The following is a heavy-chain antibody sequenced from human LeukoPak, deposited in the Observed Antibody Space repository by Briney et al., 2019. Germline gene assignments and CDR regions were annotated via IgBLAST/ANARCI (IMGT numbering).Heavy chain of an antibody. D-gene: IGHD2-2*02. V-gene: IGHV3-20*04. Sequence: PGGSLRLSCAASGFTFDDYGMSWVRQAPGKGLEWVSGINWNGGSAGYADSVKGRFTISRDNAKNSQYLQMNSLRAEDTALYYCARGPYCSSTSCYTHFDYWGQGTLVTVSS. J-gene: IGHJ4*02. CDR3: ARGPYCSSTSCYTHFDY. CDR2: INWNGGSA. CDR1: GFTFDDYG.